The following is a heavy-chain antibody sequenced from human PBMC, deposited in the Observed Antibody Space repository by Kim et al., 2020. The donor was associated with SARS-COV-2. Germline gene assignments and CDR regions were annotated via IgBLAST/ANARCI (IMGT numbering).Heavy chain of an antibody. Sequence: SYTNYADSVKGRFTISRDNAKNSLYLQMNSLRAEDTAVYYCARDRGDFDYWGQGTLVTVSS. CDR2: SYT. J-gene: IGHJ4*02. V-gene: IGHV3-11*06. D-gene: IGHD3-10*01. CDR3: ARDRGDFDY.